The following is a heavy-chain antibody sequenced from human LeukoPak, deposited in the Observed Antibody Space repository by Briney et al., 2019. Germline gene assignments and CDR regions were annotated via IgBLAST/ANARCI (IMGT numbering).Heavy chain of an antibody. CDR1: GFTFSHYG. D-gene: IGHD1-14*01. J-gene: IGHJ4*02. CDR2: IWFDGRKT. V-gene: IGHV3-33*01. Sequence: GGSLRLSCAASGFTFSHYGMHWVRQAPGMGLEWVAVIWFDGRKTHYPDSVKGRFTISRDNSKNTLYLQMNSLRAEDTAVYYCASGEPHPEPRSDWGQGTLVTVSS. CDR3: ASGEPHPEPRSD.